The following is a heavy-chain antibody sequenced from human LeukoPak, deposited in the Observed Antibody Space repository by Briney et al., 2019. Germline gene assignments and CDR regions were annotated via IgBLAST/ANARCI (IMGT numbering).Heavy chain of an antibody. V-gene: IGHV4-39*01. J-gene: IGHJ6*02. Sequence: SETLSLTCTVSGGSISSSSYSWGWIRQPPGKGLEWIGSIYYSGSTYYNPSLKSRVTISVDTSKNQFSLKLSSVTAADTAVYYCARRRRDGYNSQKGYGMDVWGQGTTVTVSS. CDR3: ARRRRDGYNSQKGYGMDV. CDR2: IYYSGST. CDR1: GGSISSSSYS. D-gene: IGHD5-24*01.